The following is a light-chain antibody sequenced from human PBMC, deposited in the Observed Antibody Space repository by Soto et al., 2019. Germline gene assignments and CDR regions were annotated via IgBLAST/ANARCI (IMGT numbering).Light chain of an antibody. Sequence: QSALTQPASVSGSPGQSITISCTGTSSDVGSYNLVSWYQQHPGKAPNLMIYEVSKRPSGVSNRFSGSKSGNTASLTISGLQADDEADYYCCSYVGSSTFLYVFGSGSKVSVL. V-gene: IGLV2-23*02. CDR3: CSYVGSSTFLYV. CDR1: SSDVGSYNL. CDR2: EVS. J-gene: IGLJ1*01.